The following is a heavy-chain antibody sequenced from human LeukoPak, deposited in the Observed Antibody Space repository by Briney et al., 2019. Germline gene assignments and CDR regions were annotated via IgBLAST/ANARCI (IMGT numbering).Heavy chain of an antibody. CDR1: GGSFSGYY. Sequence: SETLSLTCAVYGGSFSGYYWSWIRQPPGKGLEWIGEINHSGSTNYNPSLKSRVTISVDTSKNQFSLKLSSVTAADTAVYYCARGVYQPLLYPSVRYYYYGMDVWGQGTTVTVSS. CDR2: INHSGST. CDR3: ARGVYQPLLYPSVRYYYYGMDV. J-gene: IGHJ6*02. D-gene: IGHD2-2*02. V-gene: IGHV4-34*01.